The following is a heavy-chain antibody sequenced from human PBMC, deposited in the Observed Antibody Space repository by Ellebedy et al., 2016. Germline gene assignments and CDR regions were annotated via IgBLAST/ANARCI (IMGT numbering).Heavy chain of an antibody. CDR2: ISTRSSPI. Sequence: GGSLRLXXAASGFTFSSYSMNWVRQAPGKGLEWVSYISTRSSPIYYADSVKGRFTISRDNAKNSLYLQMNSLRDEDTAVYYCARDRGTIRPYYSDYWGQGTLVAVSS. D-gene: IGHD5-24*01. CDR1: GFTFSSYS. J-gene: IGHJ4*02. CDR3: ARDRGTIRPYYSDY. V-gene: IGHV3-48*02.